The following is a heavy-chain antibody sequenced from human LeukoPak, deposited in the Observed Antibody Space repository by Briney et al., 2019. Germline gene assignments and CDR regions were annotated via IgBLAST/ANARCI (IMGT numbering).Heavy chain of an antibody. CDR1: GFTFSKFW. D-gene: IGHD1-1*01. Sequence: GGSLRLSCLVSGFTFSKFWVSWVRQAPGRGLEWVANIHPEGNEKYHVESVKGRFTISRDNAKNLLFLQMNGLRVEDTAVYYCARGDDFSGDHWGQGTLVTVSS. CDR3: ARGDDFSGDH. J-gene: IGHJ4*02. V-gene: IGHV3-7*04. CDR2: IHPEGNEK.